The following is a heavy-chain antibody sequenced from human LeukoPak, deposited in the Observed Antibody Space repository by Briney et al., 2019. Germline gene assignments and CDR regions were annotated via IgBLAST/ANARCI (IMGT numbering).Heavy chain of an antibody. CDR2: INPSGGST. Sequence: ASVKVSCKASGYTFTSYYMHWMRQAPGQGLEWMGIINPSGGSTSYAQKFQGRVTMTRDMSTSTVYMELSSLRSEDTAVYYCAREQDSEMATINNWFDPWGQGTLVTVSS. CDR3: AREQDSEMATINNWFDP. J-gene: IGHJ5*02. D-gene: IGHD5-24*01. V-gene: IGHV1-46*01. CDR1: GYTFTSYY.